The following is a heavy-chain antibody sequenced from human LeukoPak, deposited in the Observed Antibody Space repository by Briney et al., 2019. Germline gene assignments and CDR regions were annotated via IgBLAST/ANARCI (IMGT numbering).Heavy chain of an antibody. Sequence: PGGSLRLSCAASGFTFSDYYMSWIRQPAGKGLEWIGRIYTSGSTNYNPSLKSRVTMSVDTSKNQFSLKLSSVTAADTAVYYCARDPKVGWFDPWGQGTLVTVSS. CDR1: GFTFSDYY. V-gene: IGHV4-4*07. CDR3: ARDPKVGWFDP. D-gene: IGHD2-2*01. CDR2: IYTSGST. J-gene: IGHJ5*02.